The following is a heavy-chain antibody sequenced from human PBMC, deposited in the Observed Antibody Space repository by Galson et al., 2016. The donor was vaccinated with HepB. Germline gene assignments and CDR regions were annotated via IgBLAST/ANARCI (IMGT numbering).Heavy chain of an antibody. CDR3: ARQPLHSYGRSYLDL. D-gene: IGHD5-18*01. CDR2: IYPGDSDA. J-gene: IGHJ4*02. V-gene: IGHV5-51*01. Sequence: QSGAEVKKPGGSLRISCEASGYSFARFWIGWVRQLPGKGLEWMGIIYPGDSDARYSPSLQGQVTISVDKSINTAYLQWSSLKASDTAMYYCARQPLHSYGRSYLDLWGQGTLVTVSS. CDR1: GYSFARFW.